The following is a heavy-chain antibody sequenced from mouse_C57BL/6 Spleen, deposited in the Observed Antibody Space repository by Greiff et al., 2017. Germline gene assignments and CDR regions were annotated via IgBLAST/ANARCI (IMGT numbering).Heavy chain of an antibody. CDR1: GYTFTDYY. J-gene: IGHJ1*03. D-gene: IGHD2-5*01. V-gene: IGHV1-76*01. CDR3: ARGGDSNYVYFDV. CDR2: IYPGSGNT. Sequence: QVQLQQSGAELVRPGASVKLSCKASGYTFTDYYINWVKQRPGQGLEWIARIYPGSGNTYYNEKFKGKATLTAEKSSSTAYMQLSSLTSEDSAVYFCARGGDSNYVYFDVWGTGTTVTVSS.